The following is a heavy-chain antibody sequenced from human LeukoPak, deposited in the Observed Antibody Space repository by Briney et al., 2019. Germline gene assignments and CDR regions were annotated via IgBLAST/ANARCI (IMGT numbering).Heavy chain of an antibody. CDR1: SGSISSTSYY. CDR2: IIYSGKT. CDR3: VRHFHGSGYVVEL. D-gene: IGHD6-13*01. Sequence: SETLSLTCTVSSGSISSTSYYWGWIRQPPEKGLQWNGGIIYSGKTYYNPSLKDRANIYVSTNGDQFAMRLASVTAADTAVYFCVRHFHGSGYVVELWGQGTLVTASS. J-gene: IGHJ4*02. V-gene: IGHV4-39*01.